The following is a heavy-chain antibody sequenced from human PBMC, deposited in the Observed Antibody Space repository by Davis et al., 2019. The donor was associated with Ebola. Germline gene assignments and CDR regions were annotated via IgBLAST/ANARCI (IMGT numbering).Heavy chain of an antibody. CDR3: ARGPGSFYGSGSHYYDY. J-gene: IGHJ4*02. CDR2: IYYSGNT. CDR1: GYSITNGYF. D-gene: IGHD3-10*01. V-gene: IGHV4-38-2*01. Sequence: MPSETLSLTCGVSGYSITNGYFWGWVRQPPGKGLEWIGNIYYSGNTYYTPSLKSRATISVDTSKNQFSLNLKSVTAVDTAVYYCARGPGSFYGSGSHYYDYWGQGTLVTVSS.